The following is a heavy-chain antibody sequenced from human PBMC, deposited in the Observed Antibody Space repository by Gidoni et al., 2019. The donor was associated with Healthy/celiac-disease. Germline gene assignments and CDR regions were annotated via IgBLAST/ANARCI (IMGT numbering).Heavy chain of an antibody. CDR1: GGSISSYY. CDR2: IYYSGST. J-gene: IGHJ2*01. Sequence: QVQMQESGPGLVKPSETLSLTCTVSGGSISSYYWSWIRQPPGKGLEWIGYIYYSGSTNYNPSLKSRVTISVDTSKNQFSLKLSSVTAADTAVYYCARHVYKSDYGDYWGEGDVVYLKENWYFDLWGRGTLVTVSS. V-gene: IGHV4-59*08. D-gene: IGHD4-17*01. CDR3: ARHVYKSDYGDYWGEGDVVYLKENWYFDL.